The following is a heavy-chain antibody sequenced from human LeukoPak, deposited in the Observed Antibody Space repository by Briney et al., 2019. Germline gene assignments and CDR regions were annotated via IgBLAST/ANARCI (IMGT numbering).Heavy chain of an antibody. CDR2: IYTSGST. V-gene: IGHV4-61*02. CDR1: GGSISSGSYY. Sequence: PSETLSLTCTVSGGSISSGSYYWSWIRQPAGKGLEWIGRIYTSGSTNYNPSLKSRVTISVDTSKNQFSLKLSSVTAADTAVYYCARSHPRIAAAGTGIDPWGQGTLVTVSS. D-gene: IGHD6-13*01. CDR3: ARSHPRIAAAGTGIDP. J-gene: IGHJ5*02.